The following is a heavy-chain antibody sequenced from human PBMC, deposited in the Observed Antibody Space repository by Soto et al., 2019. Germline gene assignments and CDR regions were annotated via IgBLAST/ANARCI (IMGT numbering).Heavy chain of an antibody. D-gene: IGHD6-13*01. J-gene: IGHJ6*02. Sequence: QVQLVQSGAEVKKPGSSVKVSCKASGGNFRSQSISISWVRQAPGQGLEWMGRAIPVLGVANYAQKFQGRCTITADNFTSTVYMEVSRLRPEDTAVYYCARERDVAAPGTVETDYYYGMDVWGQGTTVTVSS. CDR1: GGNFRSQSIS. V-gene: IGHV1-69*08. CDR3: ARERDVAAPGTVETDYYYGMDV. CDR2: AIPVLGVA.